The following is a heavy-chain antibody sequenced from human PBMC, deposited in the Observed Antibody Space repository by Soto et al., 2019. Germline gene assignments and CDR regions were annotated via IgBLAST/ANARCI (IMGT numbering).Heavy chain of an antibody. V-gene: IGHV3-74*01. D-gene: IGHD2-21*02. J-gene: IGHJ4*02. CDR2: IDSDGSIT. Sequence: GGSLRRSWAASGFTFNTWMHWFRQSPGEGLVWVSSIDSDGSITSYADSVKGRFTISRDNAKNTLYLQMNSLRAEDTAVYYCATLGLQQAFWGQGTLVTVSS. CDR3: ATLGLQQAF. CDR1: GFTFNTW.